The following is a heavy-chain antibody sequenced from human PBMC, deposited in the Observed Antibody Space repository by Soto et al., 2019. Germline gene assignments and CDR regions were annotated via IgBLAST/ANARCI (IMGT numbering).Heavy chain of an antibody. CDR1: GYTFTSYA. CDR3: ARDLGVGAASDY. CDR2: INAGNGNT. J-gene: IGHJ4*02. Sequence: QVQLVQSGAEVKKPGASVKVSCKASGYTFTSYAMHWVRQAPGQRLEWMGWINAGNGNTKYSQKFQGRVTITRDTSASTDYMELSSLRSEDTAVYYCARDLGVGAASDYWGQGTLVTVSS. V-gene: IGHV1-3*01. D-gene: IGHD1-26*01.